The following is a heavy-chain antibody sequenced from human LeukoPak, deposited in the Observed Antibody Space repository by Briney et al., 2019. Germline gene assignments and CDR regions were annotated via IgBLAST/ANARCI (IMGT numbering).Heavy chain of an antibody. V-gene: IGHV4-34*01. D-gene: IGHD2-2*01. Sequence: SETLSLTCAVYGGSFSGYYWSWIRQPPGKGLEWIGEIDHSGSTNYNPSLKSRVTISVDTSKNQFSLKLSSVTAADTAVYYCARDAVGYCSSTSCPWVSNWFDPWGQGTLVTVSS. J-gene: IGHJ5*02. CDR3: ARDAVGYCSSTSCPWVSNWFDP. CDR1: GGSFSGYY. CDR2: IDHSGST.